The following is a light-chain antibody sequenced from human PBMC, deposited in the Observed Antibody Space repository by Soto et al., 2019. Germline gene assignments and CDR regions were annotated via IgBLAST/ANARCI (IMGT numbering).Light chain of an antibody. CDR1: SSNIRAPYD. CDR3: QSYDSSLSGGV. V-gene: IGLV1-40*01. CDR2: GNS. Sequence: QSVLTQPPSVSGAPGQRVTISCTGSSSNIRAPYDVHWYQQVPGAAPKLLIYGNSRRRSGVPDRFSGYKSGTSASLAITGLQGEDEDDYHCQSYDSSLSGGVFGGVTKVTVL. J-gene: IGLJ3*02.